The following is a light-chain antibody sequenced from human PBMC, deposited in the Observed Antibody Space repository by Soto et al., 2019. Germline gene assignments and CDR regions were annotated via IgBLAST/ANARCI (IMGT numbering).Light chain of an antibody. CDR1: QTVARN. J-gene: IGKJ2*01. Sequence: EIMMTQSPATLSVSPGERATLSCRASQTVARNLAWYQQKPDQAPRLLIHGASTRVTGVSARFSGSGSGTEFTLTISSLQSEDFAVYYCQQYHNWPPQYTFGQGTKLQIK. CDR2: GAS. V-gene: IGKV3-15*01. CDR3: QQYHNWPPQYT.